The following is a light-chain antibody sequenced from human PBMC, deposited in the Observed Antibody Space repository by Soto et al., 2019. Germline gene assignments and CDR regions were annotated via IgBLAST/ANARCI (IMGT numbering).Light chain of an antibody. J-gene: IGLJ1*01. CDR1: SSDVGGYNY. V-gene: IGLV2-14*01. CDR2: DVS. CDR3: CSYTTSNTRQIV. Sequence: QSVLTQPASVSGSPGQSITISCTGTSSDVGGYNYVSWYQQHPGKAPKFMIYDVSNRPSGVSNRFSGSKSGNTASLTISGLQAEDESDYYCCSYTTSNTRQIVFENGTKVTVL.